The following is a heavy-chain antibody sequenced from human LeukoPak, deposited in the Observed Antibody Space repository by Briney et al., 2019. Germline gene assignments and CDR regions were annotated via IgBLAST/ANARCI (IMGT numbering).Heavy chain of an antibody. D-gene: IGHD6-19*01. CDR1: GGSISSYY. CDR3: ARRKRYNSGRHQAPRWFDP. V-gene: IGHV4-59*12. Sequence: PSETLSLTCTVSGGSISSYYWSWIRQPPGKGLEWIGYTYYSGSTNYNPSLKSRVNISVETSTNQFSLKLSSVTAADTAVYFCARRKRYNSGRHQAPRWFDPWGQGTLVTVSS. CDR2: TYYSGST. J-gene: IGHJ5*02.